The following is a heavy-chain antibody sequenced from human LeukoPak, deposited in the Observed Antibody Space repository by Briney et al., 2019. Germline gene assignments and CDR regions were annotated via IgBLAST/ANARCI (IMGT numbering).Heavy chain of an antibody. CDR1: GFTFDDYG. CDR2: ISSSSSTI. CDR3: ATYRQVLLPFES. V-gene: IGHV3-48*01. J-gene: IGHJ4*02. Sequence: GGSLRLSCAASGFTFDDYGLSWVRQAPGKGLEWVSYISSSSSTIYYADSVKGRFTISRDNSKSTLSLQMNSLRAEDTAIYYCATYRQVLLPFESWGQGTLVTVSS. D-gene: IGHD2-8*02.